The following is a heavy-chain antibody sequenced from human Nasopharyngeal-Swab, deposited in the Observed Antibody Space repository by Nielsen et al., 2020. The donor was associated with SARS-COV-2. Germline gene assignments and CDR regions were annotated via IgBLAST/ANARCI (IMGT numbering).Heavy chain of an antibody. J-gene: IGHJ3*02. V-gene: IGHV3-48*03. D-gene: IGHD5-12*01. CDR3: AREVPYSGHDDAFDI. CDR2: ISTTTATI. CDR1: GFTFSSYE. Sequence: GESLKISCAASGFTFSSYEMNWVRQAPGKGLEWVSYISTTTATIYYADSVKGRFTISRDNAKNSLYLQMNSLGAEDTAVYYCAREVPYSGHDDAFDIWGQGTMVTVSA.